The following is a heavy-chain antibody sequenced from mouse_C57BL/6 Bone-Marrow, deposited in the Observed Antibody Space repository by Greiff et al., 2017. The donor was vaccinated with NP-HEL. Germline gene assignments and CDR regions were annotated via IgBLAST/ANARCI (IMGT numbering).Heavy chain of an antibody. J-gene: IGHJ4*01. Sequence: EVQVVESGGGLVQSGRSLRLSCATSGFTFSDFYMEWVRQAPGKGLEWIAASRNKANDYTTEYSASVKGRFIVSRDTSQSILYLQMNALRAEDTAIYYCARDGKRYAMDYWGQGTSVTVSS. CDR2: SRNKANDYTT. V-gene: IGHV7-1*01. CDR1: GFTFSDFY. CDR3: ARDGKRYAMDY.